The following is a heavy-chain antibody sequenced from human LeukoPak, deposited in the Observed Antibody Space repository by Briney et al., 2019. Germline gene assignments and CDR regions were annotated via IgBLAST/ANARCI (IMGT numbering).Heavy chain of an antibody. J-gene: IGHJ4*02. CDR2: ISSSINTI. D-gene: IGHD1-26*01. Sequence: GGSLRLSCAASGFTFSSYSMNWVRQAPGKGLEWVSYISSSINTIYYADSVKGRFTISRDNAKNSLYLQMDSLRAEDTAVYYCARVRGSYYLDYWGQGTLVTVSS. CDR3: ARVRGSYYLDY. CDR1: GFTFSSYS. V-gene: IGHV3-48*01.